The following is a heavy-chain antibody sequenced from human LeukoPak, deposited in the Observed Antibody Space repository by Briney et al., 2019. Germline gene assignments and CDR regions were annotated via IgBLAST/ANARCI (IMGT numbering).Heavy chain of an antibody. CDR1: GGTFSSYA. D-gene: IGHD3-10*01. CDR2: IIPILGIA. CDR3: ARAPIIKGAGDYYYYYMDV. J-gene: IGHJ6*03. V-gene: IGHV1-69*04. Sequence: SVKVSCKASGGTFSSYAISWVRQAPGQGLEWMGRIIPILGIANYAQKFQGRVTITADESTSTAYMELSSLRSEDTAVYYCARAPIIKGAGDYYYYYMDVWGKGTTVTVSS.